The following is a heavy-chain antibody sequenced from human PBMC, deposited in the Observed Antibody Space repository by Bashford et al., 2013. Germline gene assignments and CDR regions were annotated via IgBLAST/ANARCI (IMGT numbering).Heavy chain of an antibody. D-gene: IGHD3-10*01. Sequence: SVKVSCKALRHSAAMLSAGCDRPLDKGLSGWEGSSLSLVQQTNAQKFQGRVTITADESTSTAYMELSSLRSEDTAVYYCARGGAYYYGSGSYSTVPFDYWGQGTLVTVSS. V-gene: IGHV1-69*13. CDR2: SSLSLVQ. J-gene: IGHJ4*02. CDR3: ARGGAYYYGSGSYSTVPFDY. CDR1: RHSAAML.